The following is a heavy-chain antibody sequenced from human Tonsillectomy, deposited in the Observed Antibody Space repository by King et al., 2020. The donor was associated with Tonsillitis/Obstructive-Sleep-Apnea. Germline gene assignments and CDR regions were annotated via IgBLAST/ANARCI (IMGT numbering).Heavy chain of an antibody. CDR2: ISYDGNNK. J-gene: IGHJ6*02. Sequence: VQLVESGGGVVQPGRSLRLSCAASGFTFSSYGMHWVRQAPGKGLEWVAVISYDGNNKYYADSVKGRFTISRDNSKNTLYLQKNNLRAEDTAVYFCAKDVTTPHYYYGMDVWGQGTTVTVSS. CDR1: GFTFSSYG. D-gene: IGHD3-3*01. CDR3: AKDVTTPHYYYGMDV. V-gene: IGHV3-30*18.